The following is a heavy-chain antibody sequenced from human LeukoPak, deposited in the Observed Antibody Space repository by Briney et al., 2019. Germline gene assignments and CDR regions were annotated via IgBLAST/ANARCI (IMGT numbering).Heavy chain of an antibody. J-gene: IGHJ6*02. CDR1: VGSISGSPSY. Sequence: PSETLSLTCTVSVGSISGSPSYWTWIRQPTGKGLEWIGSIHHTGSTYYIPSLKSRLTISVDTSKNQFFLRLSSVTAADAVVYFCARRGFGYSLDVWGQGTTVTVSS. CDR2: IHHTGST. V-gene: IGHV4-39*07. CDR3: ARRGFGYSLDV. D-gene: IGHD3-10*01.